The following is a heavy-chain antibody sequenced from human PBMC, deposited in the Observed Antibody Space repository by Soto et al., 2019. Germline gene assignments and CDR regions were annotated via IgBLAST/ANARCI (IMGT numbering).Heavy chain of an antibody. Sequence: GGSLRLSCAASGFTFSSYWMSWVRQAPGKGLEWVANIKQDGSEKYYVDSVKGRFTISRDNAKNSLYLQMNSLRAEDTAVYYCAREGYSSSWFWFDPWGQGTLVTVSS. J-gene: IGHJ5*02. CDR2: IKQDGSEK. V-gene: IGHV3-7*05. CDR3: AREGYSSSWFWFDP. CDR1: GFTFSSYW. D-gene: IGHD6-13*01.